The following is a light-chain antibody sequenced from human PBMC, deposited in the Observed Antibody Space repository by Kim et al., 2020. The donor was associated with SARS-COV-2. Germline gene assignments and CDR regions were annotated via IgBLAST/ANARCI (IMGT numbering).Light chain of an antibody. CDR1: QTINSGY. CDR2: GAS. J-gene: IGKJ1*01. Sequence: PGQRATLSCRASQTINSGYLAWYQQKPGQTPRLLIYGASNRATGIPDRFGGSGSGTDFTLTISRLEPEDFAMYYCQQYGSSPRTFGQWPKV. CDR3: QQYGSSPRT. V-gene: IGKV3-20*01.